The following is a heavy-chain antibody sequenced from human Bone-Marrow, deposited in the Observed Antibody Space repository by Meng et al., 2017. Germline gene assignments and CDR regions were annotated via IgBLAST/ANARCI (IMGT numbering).Heavy chain of an antibody. D-gene: IGHD3-22*01. CDR2: ISQDRRGT. CDR1: GFTFSDYY. V-gene: IGHV3-30*03. J-gene: IGHJ4*02. CDR3: AREGLFSSGRCGFFDF. Sequence: GESLKISCAASGFTFSDYYMSWIRQAPGKGLEWVAAISQDRRGTYFADPVKGRFTISRDNSGNTVYLELNSLRPEDTAVYYCAREGLFSSGRCGFFDFWGQGTLVTVSS.